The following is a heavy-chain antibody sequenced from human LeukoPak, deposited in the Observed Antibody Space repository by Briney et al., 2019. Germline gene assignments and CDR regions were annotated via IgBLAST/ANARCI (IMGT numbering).Heavy chain of an antibody. CDR1: GYTFTGYY. CDR2: SNPNSGCT. Sequence: ASVKVSCKASGYTFTGYYMHWVRQAPGQGLEWMVWSNPNSGCTNYAQKFQGRVTMTRDTSISTAYMELSRLRSDDTAVYYCARDHLLFRQPPNWFDPWGQGTLVTVSS. D-gene: IGHD1-14*01. V-gene: IGHV1-2*02. J-gene: IGHJ5*02. CDR3: ARDHLLFRQPPNWFDP.